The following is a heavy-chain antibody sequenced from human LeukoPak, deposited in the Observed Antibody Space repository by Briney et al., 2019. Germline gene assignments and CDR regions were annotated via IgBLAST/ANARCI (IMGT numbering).Heavy chain of an antibody. J-gene: IGHJ4*02. Sequence: PGGSLRLSCAASGFTFDDDAMHWVRQAPGKGLEWVSGISWNSGSIGYADSVKGRFTISRDNAKNSLYLQMNSLRAEDTALYYCAKDIQHGDSSGYDYWGQGTLVTVSS. V-gene: IGHV3-9*01. CDR2: ISWNSGSI. CDR3: AKDIQHGDSSGYDY. D-gene: IGHD3-22*01. CDR1: GFTFDDDA.